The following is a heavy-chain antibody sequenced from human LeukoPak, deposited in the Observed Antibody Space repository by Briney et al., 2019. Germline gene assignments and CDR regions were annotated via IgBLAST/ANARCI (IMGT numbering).Heavy chain of an antibody. CDR2: IDPNSGGT. CDR3: ARDKQYRSGWYDENAFDY. J-gene: IGHJ4*02. Sequence: GASVKVSCKASGYTFTGYYMHWVRQAPGQGLEWMGWIDPNSGGTNYAQKFQGRVTMTRDTSISSAYMELSRLRSDDTAVYYCARDKQYRSGWYDENAFDYWGQGTLVTVSS. CDR1: GYTFTGYY. V-gene: IGHV1-2*02. D-gene: IGHD6-13*01.